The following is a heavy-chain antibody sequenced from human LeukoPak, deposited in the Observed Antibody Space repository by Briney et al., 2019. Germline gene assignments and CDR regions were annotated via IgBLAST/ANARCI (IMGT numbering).Heavy chain of an antibody. D-gene: IGHD1-14*01. Sequence: GGSLRLSCAASGFTFDDYAMHWVRQAPGKGLEWVSLISGDGGSTGYADSVKGRFTISRDNAKNSLYLQMNSLRGEDTALYYCAISPGITGTTTGFDYWGQGTLVIVSS. V-gene: IGHV3-20*04. CDR3: AISPGITGTTTGFDY. CDR2: ISGDGGST. J-gene: IGHJ4*02. CDR1: GFTFDDYA.